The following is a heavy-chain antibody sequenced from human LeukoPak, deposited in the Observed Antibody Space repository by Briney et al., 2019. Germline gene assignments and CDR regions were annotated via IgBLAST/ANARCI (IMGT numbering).Heavy chain of an antibody. D-gene: IGHD6-25*01. V-gene: IGHV3-30-3*01. Sequence: GGSLRLSCAASGFTFSSYAMHWVRQAPGKGLEWVAVISYDGSNKYYADSVKGRFTISRDNAKNSLYLQMTSLRGDDTAVYYCARDRSSDWPLYYGMDVWGQGTTVTVSS. CDR1: GFTFSSYA. CDR3: ARDRSSDWPLYYGMDV. CDR2: ISYDGSNK. J-gene: IGHJ6*02.